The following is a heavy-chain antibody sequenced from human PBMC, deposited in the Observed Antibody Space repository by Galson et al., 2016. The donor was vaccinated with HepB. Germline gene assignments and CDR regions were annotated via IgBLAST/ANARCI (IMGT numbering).Heavy chain of an antibody. CDR1: GFSLGNYW. V-gene: IGHV3-7*04. J-gene: IGHJ2*01. Sequence: SLRLSCAASGFSLGNYWMNWARQAPGKGLEWLANKKKDGSEINYVDSVKGRFTISRDNAKNSLFLQMNTLGVEDTAVYYCTREFDLWGRGTQVTVSS. CDR3: TREFDL. CDR2: KKKDGSEI.